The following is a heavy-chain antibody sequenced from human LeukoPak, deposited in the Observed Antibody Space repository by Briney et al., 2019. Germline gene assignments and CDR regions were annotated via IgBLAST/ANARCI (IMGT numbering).Heavy chain of an antibody. V-gene: IGHV5-51*01. CDR3: ARHPSYTSGWPLDY. Sequence: GESLKISCKGSGYSVTNNWIGWVRQMPGRGLEWMGIIHPDDSDTRYSPSFQGQVTISADKSINTAYLQWSSLKASDTAMYYCARHPSYTSGWPLDYWGQGTLVTVSS. CDR2: IHPDDSDT. J-gene: IGHJ4*02. CDR1: GYSVTNNW. D-gene: IGHD6-19*01.